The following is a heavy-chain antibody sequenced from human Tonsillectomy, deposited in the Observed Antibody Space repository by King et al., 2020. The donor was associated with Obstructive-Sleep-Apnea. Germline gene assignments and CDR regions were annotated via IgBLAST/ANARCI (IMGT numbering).Heavy chain of an antibody. V-gene: IGHV3-74*01. CDR3: ATDRSAWSYFDY. CDR2: ITSDGSTT. D-gene: IGHD6-19*01. J-gene: IGHJ4*02. Sequence: VQLVESGGGLVQPGGSLRLSCAASGFIFSSYWMHWVRQAPGKGLFWVSRITSDGSTTTYADSVKGRFTISRDNAKNTLYLQMNSLRAEDTAVYYCATDRSAWSYFDYWGQGTLVTVSS. CDR1: GFIFSSYW.